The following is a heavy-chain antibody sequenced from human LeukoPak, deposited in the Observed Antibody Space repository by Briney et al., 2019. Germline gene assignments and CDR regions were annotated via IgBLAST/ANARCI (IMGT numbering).Heavy chain of an antibody. J-gene: IGHJ5*02. V-gene: IGHV4-61*02. CDR3: ARDRLQLQS. CDR2: IYTSGST. CDR1: GGSISSGSYY. D-gene: IGHD1-1*01. Sequence: KTSETLSLTCTVSGGSISSGSYYWSWIRQPAGKGLEWIGRIYTSGSTNYNPSLKSRVTISVDTSKNQFSLKLSSVTAADTAVYYCARDRLQLQSWGQGTLVTVSS.